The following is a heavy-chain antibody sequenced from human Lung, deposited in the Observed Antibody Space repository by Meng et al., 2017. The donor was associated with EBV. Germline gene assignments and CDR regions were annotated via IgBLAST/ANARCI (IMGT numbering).Heavy chain of an antibody. CDR1: GYTFTSYA. Sequence: QVHLLHAGAQGKNPGGRLVFSCKASGYTFTSYAMNWVRPSPGQRLEWMGWIHTDNGETKNSHKFQGRVTLTRDTSASTAYMELSSLRSEDTAVYFCATRPGIAVAGFDYWGQGTLVTVSS. J-gene: IGHJ4*02. D-gene: IGHD6-19*01. CDR3: ATRPGIAVAGFDY. CDR2: IHTDNGET. V-gene: IGHV1-3*04.